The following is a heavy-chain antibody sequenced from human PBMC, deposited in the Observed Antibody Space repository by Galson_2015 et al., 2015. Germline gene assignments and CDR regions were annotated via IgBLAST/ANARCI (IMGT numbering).Heavy chain of an antibody. Sequence: SLRLSCAASGFTFSSYWMSWVRQAPGKGMEWVANIKQDGSEKYYVDSVKGRFTISRDNAKNSLYLQMNSLRAEDPAVYYCVRDAIQFDYGGQGTLSPSPQ. CDR1: GFTFSSYW. J-gene: IGHJ4*02. V-gene: IGHV3-7*01. CDR2: IKQDGSEK. CDR3: VRDAIQFDY. D-gene: IGHD2-2*02.